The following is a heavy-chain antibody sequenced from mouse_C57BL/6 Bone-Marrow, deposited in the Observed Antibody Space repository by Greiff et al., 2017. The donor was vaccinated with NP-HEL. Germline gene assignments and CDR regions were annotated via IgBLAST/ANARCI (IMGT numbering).Heavy chain of an antibody. J-gene: IGHJ4*01. V-gene: IGHV1-74*01. CDR2: IHPSDSDT. Sequence: QVQLQQPGAELVKPGASVKVSCKASGYTFTSYWMHWVKQRPGQGLEWIGRIHPSDSDTNYNQKFKGKATLTVDKSSSTAYMQLSRLTSEDSAVYYCAPSMVTTGYYAMDYWGQGTSVTVSS. CDR1: GYTFTSYW. D-gene: IGHD2-9*01. CDR3: APSMVTTGYYAMDY.